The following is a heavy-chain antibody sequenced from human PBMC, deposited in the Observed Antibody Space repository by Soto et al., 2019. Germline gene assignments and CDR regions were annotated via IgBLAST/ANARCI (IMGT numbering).Heavy chain of an antibody. J-gene: IGHJ4*02. CDR1: GGSISSGGYY. CDR3: ARNYGSGSPFDY. Sequence: ASETLSLTCTVSGGSISSGGYYWSWIRQHPGKGLEWIGYIYYSGRTYYNPSLKSRVTISVDTSKNQFSLKLSSVTAADTAVYYCARNYGSGSPFDYWGQGTLVTVSS. V-gene: IGHV4-31*03. D-gene: IGHD3-10*01. CDR2: IYYSGRT.